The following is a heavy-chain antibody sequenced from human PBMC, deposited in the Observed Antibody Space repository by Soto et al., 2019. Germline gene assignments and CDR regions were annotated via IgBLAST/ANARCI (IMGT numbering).Heavy chain of an antibody. V-gene: IGHV4-39*01. CDR2: IYYSGST. J-gene: IGHJ4*02. CDR3: ERHAVHNSRFTDY. CDR1: GGSISSSSYY. Sequence: SETLSLTCTVSGGSISSSSYYWGWNSQPPGKGLEWIGSIYYSGSTYYNPSLKSRVTISVDTSKNQFSLKLSSVTAADTAVYYCERHAVHNSRFTDYWGQGTLVTVSS. D-gene: IGHD1-20*01.